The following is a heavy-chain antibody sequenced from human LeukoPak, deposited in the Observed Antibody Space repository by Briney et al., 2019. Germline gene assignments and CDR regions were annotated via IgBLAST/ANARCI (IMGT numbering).Heavy chain of an antibody. CDR3: ARDPTSLRFLRMSPQPSFDY. V-gene: IGHV3-48*01. CDR1: GLSYGNSW. D-gene: IGHD3-3*01. Sequence: GGSLRLSCAIYGLSYGNSWMSWVRQAPGKGLEWVSYISSSSSTIYYADSVKGRFTISRDNAKNSLYLQMNSLRAEDTAVYYCARDPTSLRFLRMSPQPSFDYWGQGTLVTVSS. CDR2: ISSSSSTI. J-gene: IGHJ4*02.